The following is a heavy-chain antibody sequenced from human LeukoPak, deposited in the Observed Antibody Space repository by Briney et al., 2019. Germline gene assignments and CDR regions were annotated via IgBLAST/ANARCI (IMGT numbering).Heavy chain of an antibody. D-gene: IGHD1-26*01. V-gene: IGHV1-24*01. CDR3: ATGYSVGATRRDAFDI. CDR2: FDPEDGET. Sequence: ASVKVSCKASGYTFTSYGISWVRQAPGQGLEWMGGFDPEDGETIYAQKFQGRVTMTEDTSTDTAYMELSSLRSEDTAVYYCATGYSVGATRRDAFDIWGQGTMVTVSS. CDR1: GYTFTSYG. J-gene: IGHJ3*02.